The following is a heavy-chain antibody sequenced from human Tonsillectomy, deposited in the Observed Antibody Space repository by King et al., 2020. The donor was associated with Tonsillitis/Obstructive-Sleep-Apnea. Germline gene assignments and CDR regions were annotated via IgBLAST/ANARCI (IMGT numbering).Heavy chain of an antibody. CDR2: IKSKTDGGAT. CDR1: GFTFSNAW. J-gene: IGHJ6*03. Sequence: VQLVESGGGLVKPGGSLRLSCAASGFTFSNAWMSWVRQAPGKGLEWVGRIKSKTDGGATDYAAPGKGRFTISRDDSKNTLYLQMNSLKTEDTAVYYCTTDYPQPYCSSTSCYFDYMDVWGKGTTVTVSS. CDR3: TTDYPQPYCSSTSCYFDYMDV. V-gene: IGHV3-15*01. D-gene: IGHD2-2*01.